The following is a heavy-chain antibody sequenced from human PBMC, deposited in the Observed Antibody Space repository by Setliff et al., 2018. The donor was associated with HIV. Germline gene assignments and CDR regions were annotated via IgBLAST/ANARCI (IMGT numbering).Heavy chain of an antibody. D-gene: IGHD3-3*01. J-gene: IGHJ6*03. CDR3: ARGGTIFGVVISNYYYMDV. CDR1: GNTFTDYY. V-gene: IGHV1-2*02. CDR2: INPNSGGT. Sequence: GASVKVSCKASGNTFTDYYLHWVRQAPGQGLEWMGWINPNSGGTNYAQKFQGRVTMTRDTSISTAYMELSRLRSDDTAVYYCARGGTIFGVVISNYYYMDVWGKGTTVTVSS.